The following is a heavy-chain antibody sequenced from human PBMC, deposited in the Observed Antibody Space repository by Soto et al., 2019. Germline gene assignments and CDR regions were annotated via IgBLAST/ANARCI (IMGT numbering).Heavy chain of an antibody. J-gene: IGHJ4*02. V-gene: IGHV4-59*01. CDR3: ARLLGSWLIPDYFDY. CDR2: IYYSGTT. Sequence: SETLSLTCTVSGGSISSYYWSWIRQPPGKGLEWIGYIYYSGTTNYNPSLKSRVTISVDTSKNQFSLKLSSVTAADTAVYYCARLLGSWLIPDYFDYWGQGTLVTVSS. D-gene: IGHD1-26*01. CDR1: GGSISSYY.